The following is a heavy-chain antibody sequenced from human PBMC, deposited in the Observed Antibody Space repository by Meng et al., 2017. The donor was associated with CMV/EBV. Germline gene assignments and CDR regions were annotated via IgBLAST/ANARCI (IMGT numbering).Heavy chain of an antibody. J-gene: IGHJ6*02. CDR3: AGTTPGYSRSLVRYPPGNYGMDV. V-gene: IGHV1-46*01. Sequence: ASVKVSCKASGGTFSSYAISWVRQAPGQGLEWMGIINPSGGSTSYAQKFQGRVTMTRDTSTSTVYMELSSLRSEDTAVYYCAGTTPGYSRSLVRYPPGNYGMDVWGQGTTVTVSS. CDR1: GGTFSSYA. D-gene: IGHD6-6*01. CDR2: INPSGGST.